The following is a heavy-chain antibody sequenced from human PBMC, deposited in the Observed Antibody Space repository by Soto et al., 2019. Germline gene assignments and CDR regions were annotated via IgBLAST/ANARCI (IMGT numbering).Heavy chain of an antibody. CDR1: GYTFTAYG. Sequence: QVQLVQSGPEVKMPGASVKVSCKTSGYTFTAYGLAWLRQAPGQRPEWMGWVSTNDDRTNYAQKFQGRVTMTTDRPTTTTYMELRSRRADDTAVYYCTRELNTESSAYYSFAYWGQGTLVTVSS. CDR3: TRELNTESSAYYSFAY. CDR2: VSTNDDRT. D-gene: IGHD3-22*01. J-gene: IGHJ4*02. V-gene: IGHV1-18*01.